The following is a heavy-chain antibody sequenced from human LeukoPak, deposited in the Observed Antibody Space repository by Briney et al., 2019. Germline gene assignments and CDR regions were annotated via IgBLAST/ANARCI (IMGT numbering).Heavy chain of an antibody. CDR1: GYPFTSYG. V-gene: IGHV1-18*04. CDR2: TSAHNGNT. D-gene: IGHD5-18*01. CDR3: ARDRNNYSYTPSLFGGMDV. J-gene: IGHJ6*04. Sequence: GASVKVSCKASGYPFTSYGITWVRQAPGQGLEWMGWTSAHNGNTNYAQKFQGRVTMTTDTSTITAYMELRSLRSDDTAVYYCARDRNNYSYTPSLFGGMDVWGKGTTVTVSS.